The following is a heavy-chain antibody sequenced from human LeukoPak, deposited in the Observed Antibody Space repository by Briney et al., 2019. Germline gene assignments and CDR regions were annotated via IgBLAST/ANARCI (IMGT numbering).Heavy chain of an antibody. V-gene: IGHV4-34*01. CDR1: GGSLRRYY. J-gene: IGHJ5*02. CDR3: ARGNYDYVWGSYRRANVYNWFDP. CDR2: INHSGST. Sequence: SETLSLTCAVYGGSLRRYYWRWIPQPPGKGREGIGEINHSGSTNYNPSLKSQVTISVDTSKNQFSLKLSSVTAADTAVYYCARGNYDYVWGSYRRANVYNWFDPWGQGTLVTVSS. D-gene: IGHD3-16*02.